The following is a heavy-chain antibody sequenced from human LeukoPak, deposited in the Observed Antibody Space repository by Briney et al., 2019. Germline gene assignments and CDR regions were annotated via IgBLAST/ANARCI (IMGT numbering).Heavy chain of an antibody. CDR1: GFTFSSYG. J-gene: IGHJ1*01. CDR2: IWYDGSSK. Sequence: PGRSLRHSCAASGFTFSSYGMHWVRQAPGKGLEWVAMIWYDGSSKYYADSVKGRFTISRDNSKNTLYLQMNSLRAEDTAVYYCARDEGYCRGGSCYSAEYFQHWGQGTLVTVSS. V-gene: IGHV3-33*01. CDR3: ARDEGYCRGGSCYSAEYFQH. D-gene: IGHD2-15*01.